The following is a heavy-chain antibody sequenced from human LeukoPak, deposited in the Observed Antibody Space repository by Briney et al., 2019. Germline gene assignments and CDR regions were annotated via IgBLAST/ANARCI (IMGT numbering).Heavy chain of an antibody. V-gene: IGHV1-18*01. D-gene: IGHD2-2*01. Sequence: ASVKVSCKASGYTFTSYGISWVRQAPGQGLEWMGWISAYNSNTNYAQKFQGRVTITRNTSISTAYMELSSLRSEDTAVYYCARAVRYCSSTSCSRRRYYYYMDVWGKGTTVTVSS. J-gene: IGHJ6*03. CDR1: GYTFTSYG. CDR3: ARAVRYCSSTSCSRRRYYYYMDV. CDR2: ISAYNSNT.